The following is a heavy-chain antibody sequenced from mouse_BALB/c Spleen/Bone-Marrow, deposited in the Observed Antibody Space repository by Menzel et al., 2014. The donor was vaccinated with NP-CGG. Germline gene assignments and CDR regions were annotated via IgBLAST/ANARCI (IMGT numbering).Heavy chain of an antibody. Sequence: EVKLMESGGGLVQPGGSRKLSCAASGFTFSSFGMHWVRQAPEKGLEWVAYISSCSSTIYYADTVMGRFTISRDNPKNTLFLQMTSLRSEDTAMYYCVRSGSSYGYFDYWGQGTTLTVSS. D-gene: IGHD1-1*01. CDR3: VRSGSSYGYFDY. CDR1: GFTFSSFG. CDR2: ISSCSSTI. J-gene: IGHJ2*01. V-gene: IGHV5-17*02.